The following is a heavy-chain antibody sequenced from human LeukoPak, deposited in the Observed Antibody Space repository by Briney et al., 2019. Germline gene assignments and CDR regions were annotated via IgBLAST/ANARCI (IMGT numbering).Heavy chain of an antibody. J-gene: IGHJ5*02. CDR1: GGSFSGYY. CDR2: INHSGST. D-gene: IGHD2-2*01. Sequence: SETLSLTCAVYGGSFSGYYWSWIRQPPGKGLEWIGEINHSGSTNYNPSLKSRVTISVDTSKNQFSLKLSSVTAADTAVYYCARVRRPYCSTSCYGRGWFDPWGQGTLVTVSS. V-gene: IGHV4-34*01. CDR3: ARVRRPYCSTSCYGRGWFDP.